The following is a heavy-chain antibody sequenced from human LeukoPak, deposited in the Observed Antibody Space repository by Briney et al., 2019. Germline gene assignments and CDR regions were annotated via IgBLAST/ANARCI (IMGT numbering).Heavy chain of an antibody. CDR3: ARGDRYNWNEGYFDY. J-gene: IGHJ4*02. CDR2: ISAYNGNT. Sequence: GASVKVSCKASGYTFTSYGISWVRQAPGQGLEWMGWISAYNGNTNYAQKLQGSVTMTTDTSTSTAYMELRSLRSDDTAVYYCARGDRYNWNEGYFDYWGQGTLVTVSS. CDR1: GYTFTSYG. D-gene: IGHD1-1*01. V-gene: IGHV1-18*01.